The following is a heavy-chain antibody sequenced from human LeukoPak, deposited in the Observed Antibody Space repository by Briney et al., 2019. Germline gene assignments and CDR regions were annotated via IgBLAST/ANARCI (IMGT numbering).Heavy chain of an antibody. Sequence: GASVKVSCKASGYTFTGYYMHWVRQAPGQGLEWMGWINPNSGGTNYAQKFQGRVTITADKSTSTAYMELSSLRSEDTAVYYCARSRSFGGVIAPPYYFDYWGQGTLVTVSS. CDR1: GYTFTGYY. CDR3: ARSRSFGGVIAPPYYFDY. CDR2: INPNSGGT. V-gene: IGHV1-2*02. D-gene: IGHD3-16*02. J-gene: IGHJ4*02.